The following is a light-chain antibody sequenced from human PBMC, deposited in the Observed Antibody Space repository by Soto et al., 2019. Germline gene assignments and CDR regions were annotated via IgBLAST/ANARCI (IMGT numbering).Light chain of an antibody. V-gene: IGKV3-20*01. J-gene: IGKJ2*01. CDR2: GAY. Sequence: EIVLTQSPDTLSLSPGEGVTLCCRASQSVVRDYVSWYQQKPGQAPRLLIYGAYIGATGLPPRFSGSGSGTDFTLTISRLEPKDFAVYYCQQYGGAPYTFGPGT. CDR1: QSVVRDY. CDR3: QQYGGAPYT.